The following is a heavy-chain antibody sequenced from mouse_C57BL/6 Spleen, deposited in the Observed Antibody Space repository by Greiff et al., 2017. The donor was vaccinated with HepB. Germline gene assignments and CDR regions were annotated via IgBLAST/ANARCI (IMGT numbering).Heavy chain of an antibody. V-gene: IGHV3-6*01. CDR1: GYSITSGYY. CDR2: ISYDGSN. CDR3: ARGGLLQYFDV. D-gene: IGHD2-3*01. J-gene: IGHJ1*03. Sequence: VQLKESGPGLVKPSQSLSLTCSVTGYSITSGYYWNWIRQFPGNKLEWMGYISYDGSNNYNPSLKNRISITRDTSKNQFFLKLNSVTTEDTATYYCARGGLLQYFDVWGTGTTVTVSS.